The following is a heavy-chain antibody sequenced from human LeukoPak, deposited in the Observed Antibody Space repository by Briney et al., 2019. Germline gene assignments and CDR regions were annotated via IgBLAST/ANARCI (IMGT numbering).Heavy chain of an antibody. D-gene: IGHD3-22*01. J-gene: IGHJ4*02. V-gene: IGHV3-7*01. Sequence: GGSLRLSCAASGFTFSNYGLSWVRQAPGKGLEWVANIKQDGSEKYYVDSVKGRFTISRDNAKNSLYLQMNSLRAEDTAVYYCARAKHTSYYYDSSGYYYFDYWGQGTLVTVSS. CDR3: ARAKHTSYYYDSSGYYYFDY. CDR1: GFTFSNYG. CDR2: IKQDGSEK.